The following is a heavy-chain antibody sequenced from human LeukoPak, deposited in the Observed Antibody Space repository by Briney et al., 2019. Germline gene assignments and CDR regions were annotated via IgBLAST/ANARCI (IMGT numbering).Heavy chain of an antibody. CDR2: ISGSGGST. V-gene: IGHV3-23*01. J-gene: IGHJ4*02. D-gene: IGHD2-2*02. Sequence: GGSLRLSCAASGFTFSSYAMSWVRQAPGKGLEWVSAISGSGGSTYYADSVKGRFTISRDNSKNTLYLQMNSLRAEDTAVYYCAKGHLYCSSTSCYKDWGQGTLVTVSS. CDR3: AKGHLYCSSTSCYKD. CDR1: GFTFSSYA.